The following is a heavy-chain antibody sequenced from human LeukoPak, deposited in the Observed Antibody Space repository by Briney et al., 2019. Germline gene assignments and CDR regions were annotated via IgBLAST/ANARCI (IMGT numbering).Heavy chain of an antibody. CDR2: IYYSGNT. D-gene: IGHD3-16*01. CDR1: GGSISSYY. Sequence: PSETLSLPCTVSGGSISSYYWSWIRQPPGKGLEWIGYIYYSGNTNYNPSLKSRVTISVDTSSNQFSLKLSSVTAADTAVYYCARGRGPITYWVQGTLVTVSS. J-gene: IGHJ4*02. CDR3: ARGRGPITY. V-gene: IGHV4-59*01.